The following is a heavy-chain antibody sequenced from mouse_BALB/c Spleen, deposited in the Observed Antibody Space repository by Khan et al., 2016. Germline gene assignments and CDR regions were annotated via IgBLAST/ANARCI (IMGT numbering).Heavy chain of an antibody. CDR1: GFTFSSYG. Sequence: EVELVASGGGLVQPGGSLKLSCAASGFTFSSYGMSWVRQTPDKRMELVANINSNGSSNYYPDSVKGRFTISRDNAKNTLYLQISSLKSDDTAMYYCARMARTINLGQGTTLTFSS. CDR2: INSNGSSN. J-gene: IGHJ2*01. CDR3: ARMARTIN. V-gene: IGHV5-6-3*01.